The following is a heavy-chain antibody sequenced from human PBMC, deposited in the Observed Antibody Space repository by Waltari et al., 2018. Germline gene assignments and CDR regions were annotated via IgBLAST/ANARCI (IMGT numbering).Heavy chain of an antibody. Sequence: QITLKESGPTLLKPTQTLTLTCTFSGFSLNTSGVGVGWIRQPPGKALEWLALIYWDDDKRYSPSQKSRLTITKDTSKNQVVLTMTNMDPVDTATYYCARRRSSGWPNNWFDPWGQGTLVTVSS. CDR2: IYWDDDK. D-gene: IGHD6-25*01. J-gene: IGHJ5*02. CDR1: GFSLNTSGVG. CDR3: ARRRSSGWPNNWFDP. V-gene: IGHV2-5*02.